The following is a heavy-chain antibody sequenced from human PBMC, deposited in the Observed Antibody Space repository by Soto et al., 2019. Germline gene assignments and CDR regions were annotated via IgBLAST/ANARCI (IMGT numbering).Heavy chain of an antibody. D-gene: IGHD7-27*01. CDR1: GFTFSSYW. Sequence: EVQLVESGGGLVQPGGSLRLSCVASGFTFSSYWTHWVRQVPGKGLVWVSRINSDGSSTDYADSVKGRFTISRDNAKKTLYLQMNSLRAEDTAVYYCARAGSGWYFDLWGRGTLVTVSS. CDR3: ARAGSGWYFDL. J-gene: IGHJ2*01. CDR2: INSDGSST. V-gene: IGHV3-74*01.